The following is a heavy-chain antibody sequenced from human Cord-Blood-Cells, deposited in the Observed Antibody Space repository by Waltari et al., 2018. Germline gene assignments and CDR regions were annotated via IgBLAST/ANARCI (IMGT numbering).Heavy chain of an antibody. CDR1: GATFSSYA. D-gene: IGHD5-18*01. Sequence: QVQLVQSGAEVKKPGSSVKVSCKASGATFSSYAISWVRQAPGQGLEWMGGIIPIFGTANYAQKFQGRVTITADESPSTAYMELSGLRSEDTAVYYCASQGYSYGYYFDYWGQGTLVTVSS. CDR3: ASQGYSYGYYFDY. J-gene: IGHJ4*02. V-gene: IGHV1-69*01. CDR2: IIPIFGTA.